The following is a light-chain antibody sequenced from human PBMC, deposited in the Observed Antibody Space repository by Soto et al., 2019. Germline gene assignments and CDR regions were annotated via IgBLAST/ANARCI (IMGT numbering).Light chain of an antibody. CDR1: SSDVGSYNL. CDR2: EVS. V-gene: IGLV2-23*02. J-gene: IGLJ3*02. CDR3: CSYAGSSTWARV. Sequence: HSALTQPASVSGSPGQSITISCTGASSDVGSYNLVSWYQQHPGTAPKLMIYEVSKRPSGVSNRFSGSKSGNTASLTISGLQAEDEADYYCCSYAGSSTWARVFGGGTKLTVL.